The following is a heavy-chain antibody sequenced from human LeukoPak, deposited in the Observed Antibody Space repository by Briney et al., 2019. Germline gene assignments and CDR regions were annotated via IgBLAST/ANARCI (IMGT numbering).Heavy chain of an antibody. V-gene: IGHV3-30*02. J-gene: IGHJ4*02. CDR3: AKDSYDRSGYYYYYFAY. CDR2: IWYDGNNK. Sequence: GGSLRLSCAASGFTFSTYGMHWVRQAPGKGLEWVAVIWYDGNNKYYSDSVKGRFTISRDNSKNTLYLQMNSLRAGDTAVYYCAKDSYDRSGYYYYYFAYWGQGTQVTVSS. D-gene: IGHD3-22*01. CDR1: GFTFSTYG.